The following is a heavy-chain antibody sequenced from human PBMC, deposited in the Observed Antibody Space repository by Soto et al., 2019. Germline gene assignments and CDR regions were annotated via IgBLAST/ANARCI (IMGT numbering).Heavy chain of an antibody. V-gene: IGHV4-61*01. CDR1: GGSVSSGSYY. J-gene: IGHJ6*02. D-gene: IGHD3-3*01. CDR3: ARETRYYDFWSGYPSDYSYGMDV. CDR2: IYYSGST. Sequence: QVQLQESGPGLVKPSETLSLTCTVSGGSVSSGSYYWSWIRQPPGKGLEWIGYIYYSGSTNYNPSLKSRVTISVDTSKNHLSLKLSSVTAADTAVSYCARETRYYDFWSGYPSDYSYGMDVWGQGTTVTVSS.